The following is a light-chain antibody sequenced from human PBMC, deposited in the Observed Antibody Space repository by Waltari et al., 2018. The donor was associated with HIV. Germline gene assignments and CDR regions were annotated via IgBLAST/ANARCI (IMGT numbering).Light chain of an antibody. V-gene: IGKV4-1*01. CDR3: QQYYSGFFS. CDR1: QSLLYCGVNS. J-gene: IGKJ3*01. Sequence: DIEMSQSPDALAVSLRERATITCKSNQSLLYCGVNSLGWYQHKPGQPPRLLIYWAATRESGVPDRFRGSGSGTYFTLTISSLQAEDVAVYYCQQYYSGFFSFGPGTKVDI. CDR2: WAA.